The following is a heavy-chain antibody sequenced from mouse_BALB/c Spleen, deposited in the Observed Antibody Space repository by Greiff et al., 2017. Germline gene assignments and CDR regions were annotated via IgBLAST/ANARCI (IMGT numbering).Heavy chain of an antibody. V-gene: IGHV1-4*01. CDR2: INPSSGYT. J-gene: IGHJ2*01. Sequence: QVQLKQSGAELARPGASVKMSCKASGYTFTSYTMHWVKQRPGQGLEWIGYINPSSGYTNYNQKFKDKATLTADKSSSTAYMQLSSLTSEDSAVYYCARSYDYDDYFDYWGQGTTLTVSS. CDR3: ARSYDYDDYFDY. D-gene: IGHD2-4*01. CDR1: GYTFTSYT.